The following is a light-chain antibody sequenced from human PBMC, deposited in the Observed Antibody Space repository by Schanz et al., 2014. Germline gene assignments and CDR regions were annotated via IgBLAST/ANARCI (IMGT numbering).Light chain of an antibody. V-gene: IGLV2-8*01. CDR3: AAWDDSLSGPGVV. J-gene: IGLJ2*01. CDR2: DVT. CDR1: SSDVGGYNY. Sequence: QSALTQPPSASGSPGQSVTISCTGTSSDVGGYNYVAWYQQHPGKAPKLMISDVTRRPSGVPDRFSGSKSDNTASLTVSGLQAEDEADYYCAAWDDSLSGPGVVFGGGTKVTVL.